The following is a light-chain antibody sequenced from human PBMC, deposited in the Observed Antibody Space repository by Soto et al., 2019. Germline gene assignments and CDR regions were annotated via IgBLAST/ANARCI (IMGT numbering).Light chain of an antibody. CDR2: QVN. CDR1: SSDIGAYNY. V-gene: IGLV2-8*01. J-gene: IGLJ1*01. Sequence: QSALAQPPSASGSPGQSVTISCTGTSSDIGAYNYVSWYLQHPGKAPQLIIYQVNKRPSGVPDRFSGSKSGNTASLTVSGLRPEDEADFYCTSYAGNNNFVFGTGTKVTVL. CDR3: TSYAGNNNFV.